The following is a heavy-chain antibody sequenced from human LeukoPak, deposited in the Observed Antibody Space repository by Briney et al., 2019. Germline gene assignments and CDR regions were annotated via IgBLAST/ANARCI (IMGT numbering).Heavy chain of an antibody. D-gene: IGHD1-26*01. Sequence: PGGSLRLSCTASGFTFSCHWIHWVRQPPGMGLVWVTRINERGTDSMYAESVKGRFTIARDNAKNTVYLQMNSLRAEDTAVYYCARGGSYLRAFDIWGQGTMVTVSS. V-gene: IGHV3-74*03. J-gene: IGHJ3*02. CDR3: ARGGSYLRAFDI. CDR2: INERGTDS. CDR1: GFTFSCHW.